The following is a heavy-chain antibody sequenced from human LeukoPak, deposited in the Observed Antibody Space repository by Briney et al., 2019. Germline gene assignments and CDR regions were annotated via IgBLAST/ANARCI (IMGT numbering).Heavy chain of an antibody. CDR2: IYYSGGT. J-gene: IGHJ4*02. CDR1: GGSISSYY. Sequence: SETLSLTCTVSGGSISSYYWSWIRQPPGKGLEWIGYIYYSGGTNYNPSLKSRVTISADTSKNHFSLKLNSVTTADTAVYYCTRGAGWLIDYWGQGILVIVSS. D-gene: IGHD3-16*01. CDR3: TRGAGWLIDY. V-gene: IGHV4-59*01.